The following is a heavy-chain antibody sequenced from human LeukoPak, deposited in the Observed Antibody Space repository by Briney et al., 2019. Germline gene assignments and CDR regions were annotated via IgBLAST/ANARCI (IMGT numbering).Heavy chain of an antibody. CDR3: ARLPKRTPWYYYYMDV. V-gene: IGHV1-18*01. J-gene: IGHJ6*03. Sequence: ASVKVSCKASGYTFTSYGISWVRQAPGQGLEWMGWISAYNGNTNYAQKPQGRVTMTTDTSTSTAYMELRSLRSDDTAVYYCARLPKRTPWYYYYMDVWGKGTTVTVSS. CDR1: GYTFTSYG. CDR2: ISAYNGNT.